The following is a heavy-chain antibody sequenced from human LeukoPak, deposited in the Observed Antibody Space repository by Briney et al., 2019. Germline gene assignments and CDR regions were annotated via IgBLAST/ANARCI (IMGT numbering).Heavy chain of an antibody. CDR3: AKPIIAAPSVPFDY. Sequence: GGSLRLSCAASGFTFNSYAMSWVRQAPGKGLEWVSAITNSGGSTYYADSVKGRFTISRDNSKSTLYLQMNSLRAEDTAVYYCAKPIIAAPSVPFDYWGQGTLVTVSS. V-gene: IGHV3-23*01. D-gene: IGHD6-6*01. CDR2: ITNSGGST. J-gene: IGHJ4*02. CDR1: GFTFNSYA.